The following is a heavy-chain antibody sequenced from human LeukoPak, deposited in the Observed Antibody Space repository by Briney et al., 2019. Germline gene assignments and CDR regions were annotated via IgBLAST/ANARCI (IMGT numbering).Heavy chain of an antibody. CDR2: IWYDGSNK. D-gene: IGHD3-3*01. Sequence: GGSLRLSCAASGFTFSSYGMRWVRQAPGKGLEWVAVIWYDGSNKYYADSVKGRFTISRDNSKNTLYLQMNSLRAEDTAVYYCARDKATRYYDFWSGHLGVYYYGMDVWGQGATVTVSS. V-gene: IGHV3-33*01. CDR1: GFTFSSYG. J-gene: IGHJ6*02. CDR3: ARDKATRYYDFWSGHLGVYYYGMDV.